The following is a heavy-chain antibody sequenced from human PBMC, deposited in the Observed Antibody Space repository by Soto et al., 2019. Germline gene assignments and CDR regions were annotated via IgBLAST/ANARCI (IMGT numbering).Heavy chain of an antibody. CDR3: PRLVRLEPRNIGG. V-gene: IGHV1-8*01. J-gene: IGHJ4*02. Sequence: QVQLVQSGAEVKKPGASVRVSCKASGYTVTDYAINWVRVATGQGLEWRGWMNPSSGYTGYAQKFQGRFTMTWINPNSTAYIDFSKMRSADTAVYYCPRLVRLEPRNIGGWGQGALVTVSS. D-gene: IGHD3-10*01. CDR1: GYTVTDYA. CDR2: MNPSSGYT.